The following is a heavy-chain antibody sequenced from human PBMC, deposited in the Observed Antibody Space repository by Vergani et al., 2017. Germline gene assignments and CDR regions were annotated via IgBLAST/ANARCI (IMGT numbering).Heavy chain of an antibody. J-gene: IGHJ6*02. CDR2: IGSSGPYI. Sequence: VQLVESGGGLVKPGGSLRLSCAASGFTFSDFSMSWVRQAPGKGLEWVAFIGSSGPYINYADSVKGRFIISRDNTNNSLFLQLRSLRAEDAAVYYCARYCTSGGCPHNYGMDVWGQGATVTVSS. V-gene: IGHV3-21*06. D-gene: IGHD2-8*01. CDR1: GFTFSDFS. CDR3: ARYCTSGGCPHNYGMDV.